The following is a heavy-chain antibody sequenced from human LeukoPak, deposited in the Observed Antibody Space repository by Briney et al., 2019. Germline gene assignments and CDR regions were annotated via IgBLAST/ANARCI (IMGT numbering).Heavy chain of an antibody. Sequence: SQTLSLTCVVSGGSITSDTYYWSWIPQPPGKGLEWIGYILHSGSTYNNPSLKSRVTITVDTSKSQFSLKLSSVTAADAAVYYCASTRDFWSGFFDCWGQGTLVTVSS. D-gene: IGHD3-3*01. CDR3: ASTRDFWSGFFDC. V-gene: IGHV4-30-2*01. CDR2: ILHSGST. CDR1: GGSITSDTYY. J-gene: IGHJ4*02.